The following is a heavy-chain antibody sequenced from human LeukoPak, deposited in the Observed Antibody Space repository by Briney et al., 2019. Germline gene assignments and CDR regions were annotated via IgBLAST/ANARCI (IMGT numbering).Heavy chain of an antibody. V-gene: IGHV5-51*01. D-gene: IGHD3-22*01. CDR1: GYSFTSYW. Sequence: GESLKISCKGSGYSFTSYWIGWVRQMPGKGLEWMGIIYPGDSDTRYSPSFQGQVTISADKSISTAYLRWCSLKASDTAMYYCARNLYYYDSSGYQQYNWFDPWGQGTLVTVSS. CDR3: ARNLYYYDSSGYQQYNWFDP. J-gene: IGHJ5*02. CDR2: IYPGDSDT.